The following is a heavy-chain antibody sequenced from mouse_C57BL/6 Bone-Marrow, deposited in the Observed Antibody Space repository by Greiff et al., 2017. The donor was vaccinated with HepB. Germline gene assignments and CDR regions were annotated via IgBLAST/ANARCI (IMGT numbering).Heavy chain of an antibody. J-gene: IGHJ2*01. V-gene: IGHV1-64*01. Sequence: VQLQQPGAELVKPGASVKLSCKASGYTFTSYWMHWVKQRPGQGLEWIGMIHPNSGSTNYNEKFKSKATLTVDKSSSTAYMQLSSLTSDDSAVYYCASPVVAPTFYFDYWGQGTTLTVSS. CDR3: ASPVVAPTFYFDY. D-gene: IGHD1-1*01. CDR2: IHPNSGST. CDR1: GYTFTSYW.